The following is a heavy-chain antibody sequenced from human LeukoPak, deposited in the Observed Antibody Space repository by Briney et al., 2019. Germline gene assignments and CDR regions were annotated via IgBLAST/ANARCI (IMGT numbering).Heavy chain of an antibody. J-gene: IGHJ5*02. V-gene: IGHV4-59*08. Sequence: SETLSLTCTVSGGSISSYYWSWIRQPPGKGLEWIGYISYSGSTNYNPSLKSRVTISVDTSKNEFSLKLTSVTAADTAVYYCARHSICFDPWGQGTLVTVSS. CDR3: ARHSICFDP. CDR2: ISYSGST. CDR1: GGSISSYY.